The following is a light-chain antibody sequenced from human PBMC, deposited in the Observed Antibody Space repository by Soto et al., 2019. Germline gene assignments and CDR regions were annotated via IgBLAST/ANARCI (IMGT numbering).Light chain of an antibody. CDR2: DVS. CDR3: NSYTSSSTYV. V-gene: IGLV2-14*03. CDR1: SSDVGGYNY. J-gene: IGLJ1*01. Sequence: QSALTQPASVSGSPGQSIAISCTGTSSDVGGYNYVSWYQHHPGKAPKLMIYDVSNRPSGVSNRFSGSKFGNTASLTISGLQAEDEADYYCNSYTSSSTYVFGTGTKVTVL.